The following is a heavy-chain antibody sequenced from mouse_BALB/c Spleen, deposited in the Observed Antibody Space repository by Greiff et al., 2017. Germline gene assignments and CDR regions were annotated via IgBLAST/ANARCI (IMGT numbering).Heavy chain of an antibody. Sequence: QVQLQQSGPGLVAPSQSLSITCTVSGFSLTSYGVHWVRQPPGKGLEWLGVIWAGGSTNYNSALMTRLSISKDNSKSQVFLKMNSLQTDDTAMYYCARDRQLGLQSFDYWGQGTTLTVSS. V-gene: IGHV2-9*02. J-gene: IGHJ2*01. CDR2: IWAGGST. D-gene: IGHD3-2*01. CDR3: ARDRQLGLQSFDY. CDR1: GFSLTSYG.